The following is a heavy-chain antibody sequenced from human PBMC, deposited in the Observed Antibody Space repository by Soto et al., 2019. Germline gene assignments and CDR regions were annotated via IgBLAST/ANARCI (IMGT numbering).Heavy chain of an antibody. CDR2: ISGSGVST. D-gene: IGHD2-2*01. V-gene: IGHV3-23*01. CDR3: AKFYCISIMCQVPATKSTGGFEI. Sequence: EPQLLESGGGLGHPGGSLRLSCAASGFTFSSYAMSWVRQAPGKGLEWVAAISGSGVSTYYADSVRGRSTISRDNSKKTVDQQMNILRAEDTAVYYCAKFYCISIMCQVPATKSTGGFEIWGQGTLVTVS. J-gene: IGHJ3*02. CDR1: GFTFSSYA.